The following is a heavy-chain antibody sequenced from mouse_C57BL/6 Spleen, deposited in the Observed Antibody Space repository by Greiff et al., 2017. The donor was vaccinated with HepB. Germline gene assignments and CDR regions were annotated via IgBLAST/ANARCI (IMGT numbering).Heavy chain of an antibody. CDR2: IHPNSGST. J-gene: IGHJ2*01. Sequence: VQLQQPGAELVKPGASVKLSCKASGYTFTSYWMHWVKQRPGQGLEWIGMIHPNSGSTNYNEKFKSKATLTVDKSSSTAYMQLSSLTSEDSAVYYCARGGPIYDGYYYFDYWGQGTTLTVSS. CDR3: ARGGPIYDGYYYFDY. D-gene: IGHD2-3*01. V-gene: IGHV1-64*01. CDR1: GYTFTSYW.